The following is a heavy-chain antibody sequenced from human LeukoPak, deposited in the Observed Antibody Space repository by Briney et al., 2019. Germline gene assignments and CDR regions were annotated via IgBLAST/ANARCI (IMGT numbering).Heavy chain of an antibody. V-gene: IGHV3-15*01. J-gene: IGHJ4*02. CDR3: TGHDYYDSSGYWPFDY. CDR1: GFTFSNAW. CDR2: IKSKTDGGTT. Sequence: PGGSLRLSCAASGFTFSNAWMSWVRQAPGKGREWVGRIKSKTDGGTTDYAAPVKGSFTISGDDSKNTLYLQMNSLKTEDTAVYYCTGHDYYDSSGYWPFDYWGQGTLVTVSS. D-gene: IGHD3-22*01.